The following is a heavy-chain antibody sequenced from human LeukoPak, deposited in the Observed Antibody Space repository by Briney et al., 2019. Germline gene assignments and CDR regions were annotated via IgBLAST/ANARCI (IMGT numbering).Heavy chain of an antibody. Sequence: GGSLRLSCAASGFTFSSYAMSWVRQAPGKGLEWVSAISGSGGSTYYAHSVKGRFTISRDNSKNTLYLQMNSLRAEDTAVYYCAKDPTHTYSDFWSGHPPLPSRLNWFDPWGQGTLVTVSS. CDR3: AKDPTHTYSDFWSGHPPLPSRLNWFDP. D-gene: IGHD3-3*01. J-gene: IGHJ5*02. V-gene: IGHV3-23*01. CDR1: GFTFSSYA. CDR2: ISGSGGST.